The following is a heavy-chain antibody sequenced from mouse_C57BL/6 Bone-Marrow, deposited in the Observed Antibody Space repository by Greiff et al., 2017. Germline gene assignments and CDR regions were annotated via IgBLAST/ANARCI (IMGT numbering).Heavy chain of an antibody. V-gene: IGHV1-39*01. CDR1: GYSFTDYN. J-gene: IGHJ1*03. Sequence: RVEPGASVKISCKASGYSFTDYNMNWVKQSNGKSLEWIGVINPNYGTTSYNQKFKGKATLTVDQSSSTAYMQLNSLTSEDSAVYYCARSALRYGSSPYWYFDVWGTGTTVTVSS. CDR2: INPNYGTT. D-gene: IGHD1-1*01. CDR3: ARSALRYGSSPYWYFDV.